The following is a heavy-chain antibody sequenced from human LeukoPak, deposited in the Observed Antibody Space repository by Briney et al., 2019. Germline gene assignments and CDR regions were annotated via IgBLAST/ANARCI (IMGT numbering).Heavy chain of an antibody. CDR2: ITGSGAYT. J-gene: IGHJ4*02. CDR3: AKDGGSGWYFDY. D-gene: IGHD6-19*01. V-gene: IGHV3-23*01. Sequence: GGSLRLSCAASGFTFNNYAMTWVRQAPGKGLEWVSAITGSGAYTNYADSVKGRFTISRDNSKDTLYLQMNSLRAEDTAVYYCAKDGGSGWYFDYWGQGTLVTVSS. CDR1: GFTFNNYA.